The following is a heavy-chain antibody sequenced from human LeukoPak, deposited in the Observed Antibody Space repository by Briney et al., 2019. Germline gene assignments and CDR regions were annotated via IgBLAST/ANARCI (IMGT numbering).Heavy chain of an antibody. V-gene: IGHV3-23*01. J-gene: IGHJ4*02. CDR2: ISDSGGRT. D-gene: IGHD6-25*01. Sequence: GGSLRLSCAASGFTFSRYAMSWIRQAPGKGLEWVSVISDSGGRTYYADSVKGRFTVSRDNSKNTLHLQMNSLRDDDMAVYYCAKGNLQSRHSTGFDHWGQGTLVTVSS. CDR3: AKGNLQSRHSTGFDH. CDR1: GFTFSRYA.